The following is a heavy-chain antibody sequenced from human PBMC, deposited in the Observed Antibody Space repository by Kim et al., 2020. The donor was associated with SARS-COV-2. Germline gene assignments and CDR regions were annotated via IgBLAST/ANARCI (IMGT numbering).Heavy chain of an antibody. CDR2: VYNDGSKK. CDR3: ARDKRSGFHDY. V-gene: IGHV3-33*01. Sequence: GGSLRLSCAASGFTFSDYGMHWVRQAPGKGLEWVAVVYNDGSKKYYADSVKGRFTISRDSSMDMVYMQMNSLRAEDTAIYYCARDKRSGFHDYWGQGIQVTVSS. CDR1: GFTFSDYG. D-gene: IGHD3-3*01. J-gene: IGHJ4*02.